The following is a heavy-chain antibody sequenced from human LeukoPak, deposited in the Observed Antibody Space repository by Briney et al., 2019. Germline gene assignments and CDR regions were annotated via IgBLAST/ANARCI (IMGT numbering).Heavy chain of an antibody. CDR3: AKDLGSSGCNY. V-gene: IGHV3-7*01. J-gene: IGHJ4*02. CDR1: GFTFTSYW. Sequence: GGSLRLSCAASGFTFTSYWMGWVRQAPGKGLEWVANIKQDGTEKYYVDSVKGRFTISRDNAKNSLYLQMNSLRVEDTAVYYCAKDLGSSGCNYWGQGTLVTVSS. CDR2: IKQDGTEK. D-gene: IGHD6-19*01.